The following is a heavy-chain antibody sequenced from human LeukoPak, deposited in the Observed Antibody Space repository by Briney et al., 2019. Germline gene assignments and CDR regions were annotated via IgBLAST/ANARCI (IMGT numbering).Heavy chain of an antibody. D-gene: IGHD3-16*01. CDR1: GGTFSFYT. V-gene: IGHV1-69*05. CDR3: ARDNLAPSGVKYFHL. J-gene: IGHJ1*01. Sequence: GASVTVSCKAXGGTFSFYTLNWVRQAPGQGLEWMGGIIPKFGSTNYAQKFHDRLSITTDESTTTAYMELSSLRSEDTALYFCARDNLAPSGVKYFHLWGPGTLVTVSS. CDR2: IIPKFGST.